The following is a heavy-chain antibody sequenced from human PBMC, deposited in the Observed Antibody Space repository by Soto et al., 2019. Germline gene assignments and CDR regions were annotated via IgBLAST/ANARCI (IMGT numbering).Heavy chain of an antibody. Sequence: DVQLVESGGDLVQPGGSLRLSCAASGFSFSSYWMTWVRQAPGKGLEWVANIKQDGREKYYVASVKGRFTISRDNGKNLLFLQMDSLTPDDTAVYYCAADGVRNGAYNGWLDPWGQGTLVTVSS. CDR2: IKQDGREK. CDR3: AADGVRNGAYNGWLDP. V-gene: IGHV3-7*03. D-gene: IGHD3-16*01. CDR1: GFSFSSYW. J-gene: IGHJ5*02.